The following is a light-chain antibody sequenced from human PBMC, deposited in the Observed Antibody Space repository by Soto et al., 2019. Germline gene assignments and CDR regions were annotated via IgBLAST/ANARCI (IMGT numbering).Light chain of an antibody. CDR2: GAS. CDR3: QQYNNRPPWT. J-gene: IGKJ1*01. V-gene: IGKV3-15*01. Sequence: EIVMTQSPATLSVSTGDRATPSCRGRKRVTSNLAWYQQRPGQAPRLLIFGASTRASGIPARFSGSGSGTEVTLIIDSLQSEDFAVYYCQQYNNRPPWTCGRGTKGDI. CDR1: KRVTSN.